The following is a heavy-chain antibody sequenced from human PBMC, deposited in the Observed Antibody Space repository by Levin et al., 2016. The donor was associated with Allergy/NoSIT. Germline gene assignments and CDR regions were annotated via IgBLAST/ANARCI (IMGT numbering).Heavy chain of an antibody. V-gene: IGHV3-30*18. Sequence: GGSLRLSCAASGFTFSSYGMHWVRQAPGKGLEWVAVISYDGSNKYYADSVKGRFTISRDNSKNTLYLQMNSLRAEDTAVYYCAKDSESPWQQGFDYWGQGTLVTVSS. D-gene: IGHD6-13*01. CDR1: GFTFSSYG. CDR3: AKDSESPWQQGFDY. CDR2: ISYDGSNK. J-gene: IGHJ4*02.